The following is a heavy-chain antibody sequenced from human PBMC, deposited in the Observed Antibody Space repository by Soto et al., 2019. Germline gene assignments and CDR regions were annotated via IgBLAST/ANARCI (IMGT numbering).Heavy chain of an antibody. J-gene: IGHJ6*02. Sequence: QVQLQESGPGLVKPSQTLSLTCTVSGGSLSSGGYYWTWIRQHPGKGLEWIGYNYYSGITYYNPSLQSRVTISLDTSKNQFSLKLSSVTAADTAVYYCARGSSIAGLYYGMDVWGQGTTVTVSS. V-gene: IGHV4-31*03. CDR2: NYYSGIT. CDR3: ARGSSIAGLYYGMDV. D-gene: IGHD6-6*01. CDR1: GGSLSSGGYY.